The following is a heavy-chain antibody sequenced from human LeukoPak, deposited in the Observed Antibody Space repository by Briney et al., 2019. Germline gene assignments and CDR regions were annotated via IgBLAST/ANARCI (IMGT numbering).Heavy chain of an antibody. J-gene: IGHJ4*02. D-gene: IGHD6-13*01. CDR2: IHHSGDT. CDR3: ARLIAADPQLDS. V-gene: IGHV4-30-2*01. Sequence: SETLSLTCTVSGGSISSGDYYWSWIRQPPGKGLEWIGYIHHSGDTYQNPSHKSRVTVSSDRSKNQFYLKLSSVTAADTAVYYCARLIAADPQLDSWGQGTLVTVSS. CDR1: GGSISSGDYY.